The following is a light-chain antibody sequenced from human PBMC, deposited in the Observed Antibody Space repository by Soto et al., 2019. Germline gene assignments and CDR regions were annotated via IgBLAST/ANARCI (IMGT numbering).Light chain of an antibody. CDR2: DVS. CDR3: CSYASRDTLYV. CDR1: STDVGGYNY. Sequence: QSVLTQPRSVSGSPGQSVTISCTGTSTDVGGYNYVSWYQQHPGKVPKLMLYDVSKRPSGVPDRFSGSKSGNTASLTISGLQAEDEADFYCCSYASRDTLYVFGSGTKVTVL. J-gene: IGLJ1*01. V-gene: IGLV2-11*01.